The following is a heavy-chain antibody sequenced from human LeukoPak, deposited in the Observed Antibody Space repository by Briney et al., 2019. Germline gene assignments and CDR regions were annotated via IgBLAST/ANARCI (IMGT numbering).Heavy chain of an antibody. V-gene: IGHV3-7*01. CDR1: GFTFSSYW. D-gene: IGHD1-26*01. Sequence: GGSLRLSCAASGFTFSSYWMSWVRQAPGKGLEWVANIKQDGSEKYYVDSVKGRFTISRDNAKNSLFLQMNSLRVEDTAVYYCARINSGRHLGDAFDIWGQGTTVTVSS. CDR2: IKQDGSEK. J-gene: IGHJ3*02. CDR3: ARINSGRHLGDAFDI.